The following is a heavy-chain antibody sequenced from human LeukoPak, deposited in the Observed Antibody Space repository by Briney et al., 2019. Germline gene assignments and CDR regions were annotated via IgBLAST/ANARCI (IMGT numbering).Heavy chain of an antibody. V-gene: IGHV4-59*08. CDR1: GGSISSYY. CDR3: ARGVKLGSRGAGYYYYMDV. J-gene: IGHJ6*03. CDR2: IYYSGST. D-gene: IGHD7-27*01. Sequence: SETLFLTCTVSGGSISSYYWSWIRQPPGKGLEGIGYIYYSGSTNYNPSLKSRVTISVDTSKNQFSLKLSSVTAADTAVYYCARGVKLGSRGAGYYYYMDVWGKGTTVTVSS.